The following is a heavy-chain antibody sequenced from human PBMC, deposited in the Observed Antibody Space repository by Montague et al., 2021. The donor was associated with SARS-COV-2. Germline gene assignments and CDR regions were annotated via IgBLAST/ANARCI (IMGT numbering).Heavy chain of an antibody. V-gene: IGHV3-23*01. J-gene: IGHJ6*02. Sequence: SLRLSCAASGFTFSSYAMSWVRQAPGKGLEWVSAISGSGGSTYYADSVKGRFTISRDNSKNTLYLQMNGLRAEDTAVYYCAGTLLWFGELLYYYGMDVWGQGTTVTVSS. CDR3: AGTLLWFGELLYYYGMDV. CDR1: GFTFSSYA. D-gene: IGHD3-10*01. CDR2: ISGSGGST.